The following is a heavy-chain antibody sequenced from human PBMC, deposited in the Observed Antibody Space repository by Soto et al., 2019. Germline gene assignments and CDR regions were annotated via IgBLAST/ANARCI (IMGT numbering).Heavy chain of an antibody. CDR1: GGSISSSSYY. CDR2: IYYSGST. Sequence: ETLSLTCTVSGGSISSSSYYWGWIRQPPGKGLEWIGSIYYSGSTYYNPSLKSRVTISVDTSKNQFSLKLSSVTAADTAVYYCAKSLYSGYERSVGYFDYWGQGTLVTVSS. V-gene: IGHV4-39*01. CDR3: AKSLYSGYERSVGYFDY. J-gene: IGHJ4*02. D-gene: IGHD5-12*01.